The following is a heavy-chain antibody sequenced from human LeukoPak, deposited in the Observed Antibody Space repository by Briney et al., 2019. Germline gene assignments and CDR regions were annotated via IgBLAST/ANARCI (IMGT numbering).Heavy chain of an antibody. Sequence: SVKVSCKASGGTFSSYAISWVRQAPGQGLEWMGGIIPIFGTANYAQKLQGRVTMTTDTSTSTAYMELRSLRSDDTAVYYCARANYYDSSGPDYWGQGTLVTVSS. CDR1: GGTFSSYA. CDR2: IIPIFGTA. J-gene: IGHJ4*02. V-gene: IGHV1-69*05. CDR3: ARANYYDSSGPDY. D-gene: IGHD3-22*01.